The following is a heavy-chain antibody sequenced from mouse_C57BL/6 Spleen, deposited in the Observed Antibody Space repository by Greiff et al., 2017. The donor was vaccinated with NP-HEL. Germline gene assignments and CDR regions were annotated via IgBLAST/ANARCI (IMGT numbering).Heavy chain of an antibody. J-gene: IGHJ1*03. CDR3: ARAPYYGNWYFDV. CDR1: GYTFTDYN. V-gene: IGHV1-18*01. Sequence: VHVKQSGPELVKPGASVKIPCKASGYTFTDYNMDWVKQSHGKSLEWIGDINPNNGGTIYNQKFKGKATLTVDKSSSTAYMELRSLTSEDTAVYYCARAPYYGNWYFDVWGTGTTVTVSS. CDR2: INPNNGGT. D-gene: IGHD1-1*01.